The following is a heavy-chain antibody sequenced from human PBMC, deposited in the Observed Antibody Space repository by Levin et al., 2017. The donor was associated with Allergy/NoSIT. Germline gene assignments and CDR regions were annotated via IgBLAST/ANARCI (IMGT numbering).Heavy chain of an antibody. CDR1: GFTFSSYS. D-gene: IGHD3-3*01. CDR3: ARADTNDFWSGYYPTYYYYGMDV. Sequence: GGSLRLSCAASGFTFSSYSMNWVRQAPGKGLEWVSYISSSSSTIYYADSVKGRFTISRDNAKNSLYLQMNSLRDEDTAVYYCARADTNDFWSGYYPTYYYYGMDVWGQGTTVTVSS. CDR2: ISSSSSTI. V-gene: IGHV3-48*02. J-gene: IGHJ6*02.